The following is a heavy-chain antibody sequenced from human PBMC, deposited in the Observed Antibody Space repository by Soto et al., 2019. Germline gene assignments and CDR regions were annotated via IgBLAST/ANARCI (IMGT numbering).Heavy chain of an antibody. D-gene: IGHD6-19*01. V-gene: IGHV3-23*01. J-gene: IGHJ4*02. Sequence: EVQLLESGGALAQPGGSLRLSCAASGFIFSGYAMSWVRQAPWKGPEWVSVITYNGGRTYYADSVKGRFTISRDNSKNMLYLLMNSLRAEDTALYYCAKDAGSGWTFDYWGLGTLVTVSS. CDR3: AKDAGSGWTFDY. CDR1: GFIFSGYA. CDR2: ITYNGGRT.